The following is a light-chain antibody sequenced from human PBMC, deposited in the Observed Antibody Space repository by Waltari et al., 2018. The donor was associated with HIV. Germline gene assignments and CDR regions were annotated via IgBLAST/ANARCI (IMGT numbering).Light chain of an antibody. CDR2: SNN. Sequence: QSVLTHPPSAPGTPGQRVSLSCSGSVSNLPGNTVAWYQQFPGTAPKLLIYSNNQRPSGVPDRFSGSKSGTSASLGISGLQSDDEADYYCASWDDSLNGWVFGGGTKLAVL. V-gene: IGLV1-44*01. CDR1: VSNLPGNT. J-gene: IGLJ3*02. CDR3: ASWDDSLNGWV.